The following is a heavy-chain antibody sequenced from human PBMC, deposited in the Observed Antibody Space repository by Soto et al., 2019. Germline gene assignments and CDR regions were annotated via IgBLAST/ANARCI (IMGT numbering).Heavy chain of an antibody. V-gene: IGHV4-59*04. J-gene: IGHJ4*02. CDR2: IYFGGST. D-gene: IGHD3-22*01. CDR1: GGSISSYY. CDR3: ARVRSEFDTSGTLDY. Sequence: SETLSLTCTVSGGSISSYYWSWIRQPPGKGLEWIGYIYFGGSTYYNPSLQSRVTMSVDRSRNQFSLKLNSVTAADTAVYYCARVRSEFDTSGTLDYWGQGTLVTVSS.